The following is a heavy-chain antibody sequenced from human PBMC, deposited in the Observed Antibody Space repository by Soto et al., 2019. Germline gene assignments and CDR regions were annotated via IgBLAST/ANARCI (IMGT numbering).Heavy chain of an antibody. J-gene: IGHJ5*02. D-gene: IGHD3-22*01. Sequence: SVKVSCKASGGTFSSYAISWVRQAPGQGLEWMGEIIPIFGTANYAQKFQGRVTITADESTSTAYMELSSLRSEDTAVYYCARDGGPSSGYYPYWFDPWGQGTLVTVSS. CDR3: ARDGGPSSGYYPYWFDP. CDR2: IIPIFGTA. CDR1: GGTFSSYA. V-gene: IGHV1-69*13.